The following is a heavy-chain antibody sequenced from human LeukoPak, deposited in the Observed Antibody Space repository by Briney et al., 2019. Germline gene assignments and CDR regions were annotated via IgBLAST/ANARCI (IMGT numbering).Heavy chain of an antibody. CDR1: GFTFSSYS. D-gene: IGHD3-10*01. V-gene: IGHV3-21*01. CDR2: ISSSSSYI. CDR3: ATYGSGSGTFFDS. J-gene: IGHJ4*01. Sequence: KTGGSLRLSCAASGFTFSSYSMNWVRQAPGKGLEWVSSISSSSSYIYYADSVKGRFTISRDNAKNSLYLQMNSLRAEDTALYYCATYGSGSGTFFDSWGQGTLVTVSS.